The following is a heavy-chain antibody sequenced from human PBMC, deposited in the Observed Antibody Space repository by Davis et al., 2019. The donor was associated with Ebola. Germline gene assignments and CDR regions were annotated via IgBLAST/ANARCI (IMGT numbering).Heavy chain of an antibody. D-gene: IGHD6-6*01. Sequence: MPSETLSLTCTVSGGSISSSSYYWGWIRQPPGTGLEWIGSIYYSGSTYYNPSLKSRVTISVDTSKNQFSLKLSTVTAADTAVYYCARGYSSSSVFYYWGQGTLVTVSS. V-gene: IGHV4-39*01. J-gene: IGHJ4*02. CDR2: IYYSGST. CDR1: GGSISSSSYY. CDR3: ARGYSSSSVFYY.